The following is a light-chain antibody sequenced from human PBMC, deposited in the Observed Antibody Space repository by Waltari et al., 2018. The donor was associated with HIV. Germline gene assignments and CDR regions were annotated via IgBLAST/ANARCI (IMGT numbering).Light chain of an antibody. Sequence: IVMTQSPATLSVSPGESPTLALRSSQSGSNKLAWYQQKPGQAPRLLMYDASTRVTGIPARFSGSGYGTEFTLTISSLQSGDFAIYYCQQYNNWLTFGGGTKVEIK. CDR3: QQYNNWLT. CDR1: QSGSNK. J-gene: IGKJ4*01. CDR2: DAS. V-gene: IGKV3-15*01.